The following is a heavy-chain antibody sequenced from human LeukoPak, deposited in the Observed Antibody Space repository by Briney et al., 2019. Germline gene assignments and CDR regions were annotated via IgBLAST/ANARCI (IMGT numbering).Heavy chain of an antibody. D-gene: IGHD6-13*01. J-gene: IGHJ3*01. Sequence: GGSLRLSCAVSGFTFARYAMHWVRQAPGPGLEWVSLVTWDGGTTSYADSVKGRFTISRDNNKNSVYLQMSSLGPEDTALYFCAKDMRESSGWYEALDFWGQGTMVTVSS. V-gene: IGHV3-43D*04. CDR3: AKDMRESSGWYEALDF. CDR1: GFTFARYA. CDR2: VTWDGGTT.